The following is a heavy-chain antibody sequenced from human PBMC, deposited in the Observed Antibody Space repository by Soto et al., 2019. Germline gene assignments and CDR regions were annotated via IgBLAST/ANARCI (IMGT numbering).Heavy chain of an antibody. D-gene: IGHD3-10*01. J-gene: IGHJ4*02. CDR1: GSSISNDNW. V-gene: IGHV4-28*01. CDR2: IHHTGYT. CDR3: ATKDYGKYFFDS. Sequence: QVQLQESGPGLVKPSDTLSLTCGVSGSSISNDNWWVWIRQPPGKGLEWIGYIHHTGYTYSNPALKRRLAMSVDTSKSQFSLRLSSVTAVDTAVYYCATKDYGKYFFDSWGQGALVTVSS.